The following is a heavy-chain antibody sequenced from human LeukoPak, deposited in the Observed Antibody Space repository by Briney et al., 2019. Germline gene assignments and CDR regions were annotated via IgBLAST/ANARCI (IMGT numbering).Heavy chain of an antibody. D-gene: IGHD3-22*01. CDR3: ARVIYYDSSGYYQYYFDY. CDR1: GGSISSSSYY. V-gene: IGHV4-39*07. Sequence: SETLSPTCTVSGGSISSSSYYWGWIRQPPGKGLEWIGSIYYSGSTYYNPSLKSRVTISVDTSKNQFSLKLSSVTAADTAVYYCARVIYYDSSGYYQYYFDYWGQGTLVTVSS. J-gene: IGHJ4*02. CDR2: IYYSGST.